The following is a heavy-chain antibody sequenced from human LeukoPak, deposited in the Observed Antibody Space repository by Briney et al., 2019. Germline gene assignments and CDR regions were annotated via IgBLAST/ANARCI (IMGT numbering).Heavy chain of an antibody. CDR3: ARDSYLEYSSSSRGLSLDY. Sequence: TSETLSLTCTVSGGSISSYYWSWIRQPAGKGLEWIGRIYTSGSTNYNPSLKSRVTMSVDTSKNQFSLKLSSVTAADTAVYYCARDSYLEYSSSSRGLSLDYWGQGTLVTVTS. CDR1: GGSISSYY. D-gene: IGHD6-6*01. J-gene: IGHJ4*02. CDR2: IYTSGST. V-gene: IGHV4-4*07.